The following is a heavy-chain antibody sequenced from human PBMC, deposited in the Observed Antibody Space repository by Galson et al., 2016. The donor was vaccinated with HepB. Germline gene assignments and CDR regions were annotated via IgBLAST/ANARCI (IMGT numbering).Heavy chain of an antibody. Sequence: SLRLSCAASGFTFSTYSMNWVRRAPGRGLEWVSSIIASGASTYYADSVKGRFTVSRDNSQNTVFLQMNSLRVDDTAIYYCAREFKTGGLWGQGTVVTVSS. CDR2: IIASGAST. V-gene: IGHV3-23*01. CDR3: AREFKTGGL. D-gene: IGHD1-14*01. J-gene: IGHJ3*01. CDR1: GFTFSTYS.